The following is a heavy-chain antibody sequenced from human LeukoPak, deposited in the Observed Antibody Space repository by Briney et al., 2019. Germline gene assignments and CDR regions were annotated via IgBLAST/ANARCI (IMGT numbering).Heavy chain of an antibody. CDR3: GRDLYL. V-gene: IGHV3-11*01. CDR2: ISSSGTTI. Sequence: GGSLRLSCPASGSTFSDNYRSSIRQAPGKGLEWISYISSSGTTIYYAPSVKGPSTIARDNAKHYLYQQPDSRRPEHTVLYYCGRDLYLWGKETLVSV. CDR1: GSTFSDNY. J-gene: IGHJ5*02.